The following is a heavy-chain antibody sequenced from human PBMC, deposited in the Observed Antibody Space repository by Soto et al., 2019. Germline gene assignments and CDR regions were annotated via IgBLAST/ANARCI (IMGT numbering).Heavy chain of an antibody. CDR1: GFTFSSYA. V-gene: IGHV3-30-3*01. D-gene: IGHD2-8*01. CDR3: ARKLMVYAIPRDYYYGMDV. Sequence: GGSLRLSCAASGFTFSSYAMHWVRQAPGKGLEWVAVISYDGSNKYYADSVKGRFTISRDNSKNTLYLQMNSLRAEDTAVYYCARKLMVYAIPRDYYYGMDVWGQGTTVTVSS. J-gene: IGHJ6*02. CDR2: ISYDGSNK.